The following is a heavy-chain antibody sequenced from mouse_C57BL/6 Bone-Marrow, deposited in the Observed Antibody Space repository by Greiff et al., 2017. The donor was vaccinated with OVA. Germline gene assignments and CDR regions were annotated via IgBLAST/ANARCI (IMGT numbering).Heavy chain of an antibody. Sequence: QVQLQQSGAELVKPGASVKLSCKASGYTFTSYWMHWVKQRPGQGLEWIGMIHPNSGSTNYNEKFKSKATLTVDKSSSTAYMQLSSLTSEDSAVYYCARESYYSQFAYWGQGTLVTVSA. J-gene: IGHJ3*01. V-gene: IGHV1-64*01. CDR1: GYTFTSYW. CDR3: ARESYYSQFAY. CDR2: IHPNSGST. D-gene: IGHD2-12*01.